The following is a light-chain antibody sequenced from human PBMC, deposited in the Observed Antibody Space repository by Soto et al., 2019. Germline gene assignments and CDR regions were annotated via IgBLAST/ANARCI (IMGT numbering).Light chain of an antibody. J-gene: IGKJ1*01. Sequence: EIVLTQSPGTLSLSPGERATLSCRASQSVSTNYLAWYQQKPGQAPWLLIYGAFNRAGGVPDRFSGSVSGADFTLTISRLEPEDFAVYYCQQYGSSPRKFGQGTKV. CDR1: QSVSTNY. V-gene: IGKV3-20*01. CDR2: GAF. CDR3: QQYGSSPRK.